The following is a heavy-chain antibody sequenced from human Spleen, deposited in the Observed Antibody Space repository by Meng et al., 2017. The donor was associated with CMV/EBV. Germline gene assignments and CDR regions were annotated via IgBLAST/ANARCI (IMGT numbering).Heavy chain of an antibody. Sequence: GESLKISCAASGFTFSDYYMSWIRQAPGKGLEWISYMSSSGTSIYYADSVKGRFTISRDNAKNSLYLHMNSLRAEDTAVYYCVRGLRFLEWLPPSGDFWGQGTLVTVSS. CDR2: MSSSGTSI. D-gene: IGHD3-3*01. V-gene: IGHV3-11*01. J-gene: IGHJ4*02. CDR3: VRGLRFLEWLPPSGDF. CDR1: GFTFSDYY.